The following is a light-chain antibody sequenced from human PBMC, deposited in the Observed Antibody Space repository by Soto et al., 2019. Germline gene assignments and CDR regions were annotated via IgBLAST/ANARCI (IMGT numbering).Light chain of an antibody. Sequence: EIVLTQSPATLSLSPGERATLSCRASQSVSGYLAWYQQKPGQAPRLLMYDASNRATGIPARFSGSGSGTDFTLTISSLEPEDFAVYYCQQYNDWPLTFGPGTKVDIK. CDR3: QQYNDWPLT. CDR2: DAS. V-gene: IGKV3-11*01. J-gene: IGKJ3*01. CDR1: QSVSGY.